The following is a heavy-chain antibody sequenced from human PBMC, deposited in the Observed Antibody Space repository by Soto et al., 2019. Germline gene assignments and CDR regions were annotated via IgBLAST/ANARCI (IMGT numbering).Heavy chain of an antibody. CDR2: IIPIFGTA. CDR3: ARGSVDTVDSSGFYEY. V-gene: IGHV1-69*06. J-gene: IGHJ4*02. Sequence: SVKVSCKASGCTFSSYAISWVRQAPGQGLEWMGGIIPIFGTANYAQKFQGRVTISVDTSKSQFSLKLTSVTAADRAVYYCARGSVDTVDSSGFYEYWGQGTPVTVSS. D-gene: IGHD3-22*01. CDR1: GCTFSSYA.